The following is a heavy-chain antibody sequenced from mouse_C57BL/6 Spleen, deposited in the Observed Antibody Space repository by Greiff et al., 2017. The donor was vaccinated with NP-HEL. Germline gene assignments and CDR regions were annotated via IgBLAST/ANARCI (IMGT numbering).Heavy chain of an antibody. CDR2: ISSGSSTI. CDR1: GFTFSDYG. V-gene: IGHV5-17*01. J-gene: IGHJ2*01. D-gene: IGHD2-3*01. CDR3: ARPFYDGYPYFDY. Sequence: EVRLVESGGGLVKPGGSLKLSCAASGFTFSDYGMHWVRQAPEKGLEWVAYISSGSSTIYYADTVKGRFTISRDNAKNTLFLQMTSLRSEDTAMYYCARPFYDGYPYFDYWGQGTTLTVSS.